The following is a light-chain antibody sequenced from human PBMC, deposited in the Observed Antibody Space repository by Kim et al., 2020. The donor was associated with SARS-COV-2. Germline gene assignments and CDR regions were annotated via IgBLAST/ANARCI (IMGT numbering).Light chain of an antibody. CDR2: SAS. CDR3: QQYHSFPLT. CDR1: QGINSN. V-gene: IGKV1-9*01. Sequence: ASVGDTVTITCQASQGINSNLDWYQQRPGKAPYLLIYSASTLQSGVPSRFSGSGSGTDFTFTITSLQPEDVATYYCQQYHSFPLTFGGGTKVEIK. J-gene: IGKJ4*01.